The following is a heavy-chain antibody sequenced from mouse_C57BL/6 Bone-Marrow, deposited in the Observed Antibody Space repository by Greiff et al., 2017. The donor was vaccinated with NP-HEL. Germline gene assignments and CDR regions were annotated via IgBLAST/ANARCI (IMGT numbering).Heavy chain of an antibody. V-gene: IGHV14-3*01. CDR3: ARKEAYYSNLGYAMDY. J-gene: IGHJ4*01. CDR1: GFNIKNTY. Sequence: EVKLVESVAELVRPGASVKLSCTASGFNIKNTYMHWVKQRPEQGLEWIGRIDPANGNTKYAPKFQGKATITADTSSNTAYLQLSSLTSEDTAIYYCARKEAYYSNLGYAMDYWGQGTSVTVSS. CDR2: IDPANGNT. D-gene: IGHD2-5*01.